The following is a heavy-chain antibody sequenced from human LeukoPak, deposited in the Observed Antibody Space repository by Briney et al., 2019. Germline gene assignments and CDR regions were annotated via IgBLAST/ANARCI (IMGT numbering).Heavy chain of an antibody. CDR3: ASLSTVTQGYFDS. D-gene: IGHD4-17*01. CDR1: GGSINSFY. Sequence: SETLSLTCTVSGGSINSFYWSWIRQPPGKGPEWIGYIYYTGSTNYNPSLKSRLTISVDVSKNQFSLKLSSVTATDTAVYYCASLSTVTQGYFDSWGQGTLVTVSS. CDR2: IYYTGST. V-gene: IGHV4-59*08. J-gene: IGHJ4*02.